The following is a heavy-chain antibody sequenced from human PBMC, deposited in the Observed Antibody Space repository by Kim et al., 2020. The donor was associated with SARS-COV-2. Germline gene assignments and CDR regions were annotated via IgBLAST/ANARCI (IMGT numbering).Heavy chain of an antibody. J-gene: IGHJ2*01. V-gene: IGHV4-59*01. D-gene: IGHD3-10*01. CDR3: ARVSITMVRGVIRWYFDL. Sequence: LKGRVTISVDTSKNQFSLKLSSVTAADTAVYYCARVSITMVRGVIRWYFDLWGRGTLVTVSS.